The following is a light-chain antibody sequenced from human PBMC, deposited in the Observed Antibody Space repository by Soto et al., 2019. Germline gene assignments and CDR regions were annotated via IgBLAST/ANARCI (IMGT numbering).Light chain of an antibody. V-gene: IGKV4-1*01. CDR1: RSLLSTADNKYY. CDR3: QQYLDTPPFMNT. J-gene: IGKJ2*01. CDR2: GAS. Sequence: DIVMTQSPDSLAVSLGERATINCKSSRSLLSTADNKYYLGWYQQKPGQPPNLLIYGASTRESGVPDRFSGSGSGTDFTLTISSVQAEDLAVYDCQQYLDTPPFMNTFGQGTHLEIK.